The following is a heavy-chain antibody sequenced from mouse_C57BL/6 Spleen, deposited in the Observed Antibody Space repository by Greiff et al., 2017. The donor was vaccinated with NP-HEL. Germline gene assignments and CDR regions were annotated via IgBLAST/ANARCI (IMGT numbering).Heavy chain of an antibody. V-gene: IGHV1-54*01. J-gene: IGHJ1*03. CDR1: GYAFTNYL. D-gene: IGHD1-1*01. CDR2: INPGSGGT. CDR3: ARGDYGSLYWYFDV. Sequence: QVQLQQSGAELVRPGTSVKVSCKASGYAFTNYLIEWVKQRPGQGLEWIGVINPGSGGTNYNEKFKGKATLTADKSSSTAYMQLSSLTSEDSAVYFCARGDYGSLYWYFDVWGTGTTVTVSS.